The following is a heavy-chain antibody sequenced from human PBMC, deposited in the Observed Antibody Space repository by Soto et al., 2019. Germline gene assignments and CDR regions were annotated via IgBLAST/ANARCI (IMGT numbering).Heavy chain of an antibody. Sequence: GGSLRLSCAASGFTFSSYAMSWVRQAPGKGLEWVSAISGSGGSTYYADSVKGRFTISRDNSKNTLYLQMNSLRAEDTAVYYCAKEGQYSYGYVYENWFDPWGQGTLVTVSS. J-gene: IGHJ5*02. CDR1: GFTFSSYA. D-gene: IGHD5-18*01. CDR2: ISGSGGST. V-gene: IGHV3-23*01. CDR3: AKEGQYSYGYVYENWFDP.